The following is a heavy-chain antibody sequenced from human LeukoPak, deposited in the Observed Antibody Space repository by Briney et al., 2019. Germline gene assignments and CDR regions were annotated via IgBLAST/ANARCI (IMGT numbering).Heavy chain of an antibody. CDR1: GFTFSSYA. J-gene: IGHJ3*02. Sequence: GGSLRLSCAASGFTFSSYAMSGVRQAPGKGGEGVSAISGRGGSTYYAHSVQSPFTISRDSPQNTLYLQMNSLRAEDTAVYYCAKGRITMIVVVKEAAFDIWGQGTMVTVSS. CDR2: ISGRGGST. D-gene: IGHD3-22*01. V-gene: IGHV3-23*01. CDR3: AKGRITMIVVVKEAAFDI.